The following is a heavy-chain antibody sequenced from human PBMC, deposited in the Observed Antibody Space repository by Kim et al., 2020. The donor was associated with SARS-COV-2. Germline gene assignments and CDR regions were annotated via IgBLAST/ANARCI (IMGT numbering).Heavy chain of an antibody. CDR2: IKSDGSDT. D-gene: IGHD6-13*01. J-gene: IGHJ5*02. V-gene: IGHV3-74*01. Sequence: GGSLRLSCEASAFTFSSYWMNWVRQGPGKGLVWVSRIKSDGSDTHYADSVKGRFTISRDNAKNTLHLQLNSLGVEDTAIYYCARGSFQQRFDPWGQGTLVTASS. CDR3: ARGSFQQRFDP. CDR1: AFTFSSYW.